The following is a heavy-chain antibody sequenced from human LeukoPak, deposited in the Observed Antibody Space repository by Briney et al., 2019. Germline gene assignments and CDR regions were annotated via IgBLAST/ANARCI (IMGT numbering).Heavy chain of an antibody. CDR2: IYYSGST. Sequence: SETLSLTCTVSGGSISSYYWSWIRQPPGKGLEWIGYIYYSGSTNYNPSLKSRVTISVDTSKNQFSLKLSSVTAADTAVYYCARGGALGIAVAGTWDYWGQGTLVTVSS. CDR1: GGSISSYY. CDR3: ARGGALGIAVAGTWDY. J-gene: IGHJ4*02. V-gene: IGHV4-59*08. D-gene: IGHD6-19*01.